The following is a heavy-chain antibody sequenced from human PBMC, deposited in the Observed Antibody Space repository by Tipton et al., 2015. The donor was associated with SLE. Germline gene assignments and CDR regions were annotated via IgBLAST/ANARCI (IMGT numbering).Heavy chain of an antibody. CDR3: VREGQQLVDWYFDL. CDR2: IYSGDST. D-gene: IGHD6-13*01. V-gene: IGHV3-53*04. CDR1: GFNVSSNY. J-gene: IGHJ2*01. Sequence: GSLRLSCAASGFNVSSNYMSWVRQAPGRGLEWVSVIYSGDSTYYADAVKGRFTISRHTSKNTVYLQMNSLRTEDTAVYYCVREGQQLVDWYFDLWGRGTLVTVSS.